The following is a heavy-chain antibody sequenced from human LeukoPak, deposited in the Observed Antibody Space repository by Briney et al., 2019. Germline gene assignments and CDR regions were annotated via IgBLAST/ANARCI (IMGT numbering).Heavy chain of an antibody. V-gene: IGHV3-21*01. D-gene: IGHD3-22*01. CDR1: GFTFSSYS. Sequence: GGSRRLSCAASGFTFSSYSMNWVRQAPGKGLEWVSSISSSSSYIYYADSVKGRFTISRDNAKNSLYLQMNSLRAEDTAVYYCARVLSGGYYDSSGYYALDYWGQGTLVTVSS. CDR3: ARVLSGGYYDSSGYYALDY. CDR2: ISSSSSYI. J-gene: IGHJ4*02.